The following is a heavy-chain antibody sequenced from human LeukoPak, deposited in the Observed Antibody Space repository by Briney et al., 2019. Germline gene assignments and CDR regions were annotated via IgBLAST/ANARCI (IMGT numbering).Heavy chain of an antibody. V-gene: IGHV3-21*01. Sequence: GGSLRLSCAASGFTFSSYSMNWVRQAPGEGLEWVSSISSSSSDIYYAGYVKGRFTISRENAKNSLYLQTNSLRAEDTAGYYCASLGALDIWGQGTMDTVSS. CDR3: ASLGALDI. CDR1: GFTFSSYS. CDR2: ISSSSSDI. J-gene: IGHJ3*02.